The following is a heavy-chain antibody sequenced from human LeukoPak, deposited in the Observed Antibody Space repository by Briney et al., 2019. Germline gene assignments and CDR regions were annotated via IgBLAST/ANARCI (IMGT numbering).Heavy chain of an antibody. Sequence: QPGGSLRLSCAASGFTFSSYVMHWVRQAPGKGLEWVAIISYDGSNEYYADSVKGRFTISRDNSKNTLYLQMNSLRDDDTAVYYCARDYALGSSSSGGPMANWGQGTLVTVSS. D-gene: IGHD1-26*01. CDR1: GFTFSSYV. V-gene: IGHV3-30*04. CDR3: ARDYALGSSSSGGPMAN. J-gene: IGHJ4*02. CDR2: ISYDGSNE.